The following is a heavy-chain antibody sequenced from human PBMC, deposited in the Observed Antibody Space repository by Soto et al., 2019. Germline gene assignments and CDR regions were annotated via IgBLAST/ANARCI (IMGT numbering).Heavy chain of an antibody. CDR3: ARMASSGSLNWFDP. J-gene: IGHJ5*02. D-gene: IGHD3-10*01. CDR2: MNPGSGNT. Sequence: QVQLVQSGAEVKKPGASVKVSCKASGYTFTNYEISWVRQATGQELEWMGWMNPGSGNTGYAHKFQGRVTMTRNLSISTAYMELSKLGSDDTAIYYCARMASSGSLNWFDPLGQGTLVTVSS. V-gene: IGHV1-8*01. CDR1: GYTFTNYE.